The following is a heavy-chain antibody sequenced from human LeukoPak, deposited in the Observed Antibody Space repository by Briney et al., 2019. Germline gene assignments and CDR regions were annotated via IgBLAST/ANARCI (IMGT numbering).Heavy chain of an antibody. CDR3: ARVWGGFDY. J-gene: IGHJ4*02. CDR1: GGSISSYY. D-gene: IGHD3-16*01. CDR2: IYYSGST. Sequence: SETLSLTCTVSGGSISSYYWSWIRQPPGKGLEWIGYIYYSGSTNYNPYIKSRVTISVDTSKNQFSLKLSSVPAADTAVYYCARVWGGFDYWGQGTLVTVSS. V-gene: IGHV4-59*01.